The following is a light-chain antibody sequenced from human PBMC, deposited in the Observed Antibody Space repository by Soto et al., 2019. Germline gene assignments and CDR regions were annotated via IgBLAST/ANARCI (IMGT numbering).Light chain of an antibody. V-gene: IGKV1-33*01. CDR2: DSS. CDR1: QDISNY. J-gene: IGKJ4*01. CDR3: QQYDNLPLT. Sequence: DIQMTQSPSSLSASVGDRVTITCQASQDISNYLNWYQQKPGEAPKLLIFDSSNLETGVPSRFSGSGSGTDFSFTINSLQPEDIATYYCQQYDNLPLTFGGGTKVEIK.